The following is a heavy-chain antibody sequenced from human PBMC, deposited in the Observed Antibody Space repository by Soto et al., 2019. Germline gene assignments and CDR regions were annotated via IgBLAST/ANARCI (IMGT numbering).Heavy chain of an antibody. J-gene: IGHJ6*02. CDR2: ISYDGSNK. CDR3: ARGRWTGGGYSYGMDV. Sequence: QVQLVESGGGVVQPGRSLRLSCAASGFTFSSYAMHWVRQAPGKGLEWVAVISYDGSNKYYADSVKGRFTISRDNSKNTLYLQMNSLRAEDTAVYYCARGRWTGGGYSYGMDVWGQGTTVTVSS. D-gene: IGHD1-1*01. V-gene: IGHV3-30-3*01. CDR1: GFTFSSYA.